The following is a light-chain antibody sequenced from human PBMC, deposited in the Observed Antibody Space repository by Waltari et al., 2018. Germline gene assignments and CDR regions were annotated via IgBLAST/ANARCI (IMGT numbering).Light chain of an antibody. V-gene: IGLV2-11*01. CDR3: CSYAGSYIFL. Sequence: QAALTQPRSVSGSPGQSVTISCTGTSSDIGGYNYVSWYQQHPGTAPKLMIYEVSKRPSWVSDRFSGSKSGNTASLTISGLQAEDEADYYCCSYAGSYIFLFGGGTRLTVL. CDR1: SSDIGGYNY. CDR2: EVS. J-gene: IGLJ2*01.